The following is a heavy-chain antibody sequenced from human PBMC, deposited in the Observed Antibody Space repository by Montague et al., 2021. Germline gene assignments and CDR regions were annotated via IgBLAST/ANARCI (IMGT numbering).Heavy chain of an antibody. CDR1: GGSISSNSYW. V-gene: IGHV4-39*01. CDR2: TFNTGSS. CDR3: ARSLYCIGGRCYSGFDP. J-gene: IGHJ5*02. D-gene: IGHD2-15*01. Sequence: SETLSLTCTVSGGSISSNSYWWAWIRQPPVKGLEYVGTTFNTGSSYYSPSLKSRVTISVDTSTNQFSLRLSAVTAADTAVYYCARSLYCIGGRCYSGFDPWGQGTLVTVSS.